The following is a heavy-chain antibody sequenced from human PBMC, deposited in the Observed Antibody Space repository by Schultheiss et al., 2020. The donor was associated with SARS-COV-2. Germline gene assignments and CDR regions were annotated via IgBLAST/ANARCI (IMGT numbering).Heavy chain of an antibody. J-gene: IGHJ6*03. CDR3: ARQNYYYYYMDV. CDR1: GGSVSSGSYY. V-gene: IGHV4-61*02. CDR2: IYTSGST. Sequence: SQTLSLTCTVSGGSVSSGSYYWSWIRQPAGKGLEWIGRIYTSGSTNYNPSLKSRVTISADTSKNQFSLKLSSVTAADTAVYYCARQNYYYYYMDVWGKGTTVTVSS.